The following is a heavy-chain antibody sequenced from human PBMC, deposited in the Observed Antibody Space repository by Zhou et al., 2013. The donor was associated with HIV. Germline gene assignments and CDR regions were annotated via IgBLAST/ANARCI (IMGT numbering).Heavy chain of an antibody. CDR2: IIPIFGTA. CDR3: AYQHGYSSSWYMEGLGY. D-gene: IGHD6-13*01. CDR1: GGTFSSYA. J-gene: IGHJ4*02. Sequence: QVQLVQSGAEVKKPGSSVKVSCKASGGTFSSYAISWVRQAPGQGLEWMGGIIPIFGTANYAQKFQGRVTITTDESTSTAYMELSSLRSEDTAVYYCAYQHGYSSSWYMEGLGYWGQGTLVTVSS. V-gene: IGHV1-69*05.